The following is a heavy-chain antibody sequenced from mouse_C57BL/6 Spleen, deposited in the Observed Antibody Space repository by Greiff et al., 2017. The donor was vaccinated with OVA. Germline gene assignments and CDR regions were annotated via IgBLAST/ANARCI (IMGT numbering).Heavy chain of an antibody. J-gene: IGHJ4*01. V-gene: IGHV1-69*01. CDR1: GYTFTSYW. Sequence: QVQLQQPGAELVMPGASVKLSCKASGYTFTSYWMHWVKQRPGQGLEWIGEIDPSDSYTNYNQKFKGKSTLTVDKSSSTAYMQLSSLTSEDSAVYYCARGGSSYSRGHYNAMGYWGQGTSVTVSS. D-gene: IGHD1-1*01. CDR2: IDPSDSYT. CDR3: ARGGSSYSRGHYNAMGY.